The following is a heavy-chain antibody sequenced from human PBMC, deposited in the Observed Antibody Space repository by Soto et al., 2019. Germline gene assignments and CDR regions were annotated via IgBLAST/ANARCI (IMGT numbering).Heavy chain of an antibody. D-gene: IGHD1-1*01. V-gene: IGHV4-59*01. CDR1: GGSISSYY. Sequence: SETLSLTCTVSGGSISSYYWSWIRQPPGKGLEWIGYIYYSGSTNYNPSLKSRVTISVDTSKNQFSLKLSSVTAADTAVYYCARLRPPGPDFDYWGQGTLVTVSS. J-gene: IGHJ4*02. CDR2: IYYSGST. CDR3: ARLRPPGPDFDY.